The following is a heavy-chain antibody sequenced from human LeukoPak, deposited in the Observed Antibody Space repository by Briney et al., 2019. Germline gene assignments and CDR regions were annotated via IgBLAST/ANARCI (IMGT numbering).Heavy chain of an antibody. CDR1: GYTFTGYY. D-gene: IGHD5-12*01. Sequence: ASVKVSCKASGYTFTGYYMHWVRQAPGQGLEWMGWINPNSGGTNYAQKFQGRVTMTRDKSISTAYMELSRLRSGDTAVYYCARDLGINSGYDFYYYYYMDVWGKGTTVTVSS. V-gene: IGHV1-2*02. CDR2: INPNSGGT. CDR3: ARDLGINSGYDFYYYYYMDV. J-gene: IGHJ6*03.